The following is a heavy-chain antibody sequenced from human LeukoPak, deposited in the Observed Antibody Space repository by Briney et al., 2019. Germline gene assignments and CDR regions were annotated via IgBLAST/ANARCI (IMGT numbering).Heavy chain of an antibody. V-gene: IGHV4-59*01. Sequence: SETLSLTCTVSGGSFSTYYWSWIRQPPGTGLEWVGYIYYSGSTNYNPSLKSRVTISVDTSKNQFSLKMSSVTAADTAVYYCARDPGCSSTSCYWGAFDIWGQGTMVTVSS. CDR1: GGSFSTYY. CDR2: IYYSGST. J-gene: IGHJ3*02. CDR3: ARDPGCSSTSCYWGAFDI. D-gene: IGHD2-2*01.